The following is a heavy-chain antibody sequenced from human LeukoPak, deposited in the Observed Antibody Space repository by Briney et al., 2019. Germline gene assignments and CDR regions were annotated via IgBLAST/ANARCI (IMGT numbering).Heavy chain of an antibody. CDR3: ARVTTMVRGVIRRWYFDL. V-gene: IGHV4-30-2*01. CDR1: GGSISSGGYS. D-gene: IGHD3-10*01. Sequence: SETLSLTCAVSGGSISSGGYSWRWIRQPPGKGLEWIGYIHQSGCTYYNPSLKSRVTISVDRSKNQFSLKLSSVTPADTAVYYCARVTTMVRGVIRRWYFDLWGRGTLVTVSS. J-gene: IGHJ2*01. CDR2: IHQSGCT.